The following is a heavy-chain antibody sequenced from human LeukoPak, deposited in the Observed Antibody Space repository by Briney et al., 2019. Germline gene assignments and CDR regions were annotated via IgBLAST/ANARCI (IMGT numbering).Heavy chain of an antibody. D-gene: IGHD6-25*01. J-gene: IGHJ4*02. Sequence: GRSLRLSCAASGFTFSSYAMHWVRQAPGKGLEWVAVISYDGSNKYYADSVKGRFTISRDNSKNTLYLQMNSLRAEDTAVYYCARRAARMVSLIDYWGQGTLVTVSS. V-gene: IGHV3-30-3*01. CDR2: ISYDGSNK. CDR3: ARRAARMVSLIDY. CDR1: GFTFSSYA.